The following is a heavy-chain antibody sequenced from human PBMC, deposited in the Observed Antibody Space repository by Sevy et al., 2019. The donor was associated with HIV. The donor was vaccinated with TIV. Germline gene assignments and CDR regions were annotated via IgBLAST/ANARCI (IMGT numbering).Heavy chain of an antibody. CDR1: GYTFTSYD. CDR2: MNPNSGNR. CDR3: ARKRGVIRYYYGMDV. D-gene: IGHD3-16*02. V-gene: IGHV1-8*01. Sequence: ASVKVSCKASGYTFTSYDINWVRQATGQGLEWMGWMNPNSGNRGYAQKFQGRVTMTRNTSISTAYMELSSLRSEDTAVYYCARKRGVIRYYYGMDVWGQGTTVTVSS. J-gene: IGHJ6*02.